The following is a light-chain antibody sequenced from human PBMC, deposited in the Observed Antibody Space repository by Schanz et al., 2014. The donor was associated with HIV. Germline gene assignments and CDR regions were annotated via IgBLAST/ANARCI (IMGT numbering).Light chain of an antibody. V-gene: IGKV3-20*01. J-gene: IGKJ5*01. CDR1: QSISRNY. CDR3: QQYNSYPRT. CDR2: GAS. Sequence: DIVLTQSPDTLSVPPGERATLSCRASQSISRNYLAWFQQKPGQAPRLLIYGASSRATGIPDRFSGSGSGTDFTLTISRLEAEDSATYYCQQYNSYPRTFGQGTRRQIK.